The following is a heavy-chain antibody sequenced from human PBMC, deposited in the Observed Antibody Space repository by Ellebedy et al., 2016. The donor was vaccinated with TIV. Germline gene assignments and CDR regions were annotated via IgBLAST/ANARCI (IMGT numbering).Heavy chain of an antibody. J-gene: IGHJ4*02. D-gene: IGHD3-10*01. CDR3: ARVPNNYYGSGSYPPDY. CDR2: INPNSGGT. CDR1: GYTFTGYY. V-gene: IGHV1-2*02. Sequence: ASVKVSCKASGYTFTGYYMHWVRQAPGQGLEWMGWINPNSGGTNYAQKFQGRVTMTRDTSISTAYMELSRLRSDDTAVYYCARVPNNYYGSGSYPPDYWGQGTLVTVSS.